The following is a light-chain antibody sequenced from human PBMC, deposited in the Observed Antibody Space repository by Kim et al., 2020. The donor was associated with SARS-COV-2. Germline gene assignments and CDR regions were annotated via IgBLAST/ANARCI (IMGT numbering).Light chain of an antibody. Sequence: SASVGDRVTISCRASQSISTWLAWYQQKPGKALKLLISKASSLASGVPSRFSGSGSGTEFTLTISSLQPDDFATYYCQQYSSSWTFGQGTKVDIK. J-gene: IGKJ1*01. CDR3: QQYSSSWT. CDR1: QSISTW. CDR2: KAS. V-gene: IGKV1-5*03.